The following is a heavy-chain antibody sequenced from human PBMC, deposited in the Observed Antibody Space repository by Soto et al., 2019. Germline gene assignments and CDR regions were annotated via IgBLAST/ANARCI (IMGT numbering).Heavy chain of an antibody. CDR1: GYTFTSYW. CDR2: IYPDDSDT. J-gene: IGHJ5*02. V-gene: IGHV5-51*01. Sequence: PGESLKISCKGSGYTFTSYWIGWVRQMPGKGLEWMGIIYPDDSDTRYSPSSQGQVTISADKSISTAYLQWSSLKASDTAMYYCARHGPYYDFWSGYSPIDPWGQGTLVTVSS. D-gene: IGHD3-3*01. CDR3: ARHGPYYDFWSGYSPIDP.